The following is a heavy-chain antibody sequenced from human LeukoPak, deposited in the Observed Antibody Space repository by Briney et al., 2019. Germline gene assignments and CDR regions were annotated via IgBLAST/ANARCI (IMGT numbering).Heavy chain of an antibody. CDR2: IYYSGST. V-gene: IGHV4-39*07. Sequence: SETLSLTCTVSGGSISSSSYYWGWIRQPPGKGLEWIGSIYYSGSTYYNPSLKSRVTISVDTSKNQFSLKLSSVTAADSAVYYCARDSGYDYVWGSSAPIVFDPWGQGTLVTVSS. CDR3: ARDSGYDYVWGSSAPIVFDP. J-gene: IGHJ5*02. D-gene: IGHD3-16*01. CDR1: GGSISSSSYY.